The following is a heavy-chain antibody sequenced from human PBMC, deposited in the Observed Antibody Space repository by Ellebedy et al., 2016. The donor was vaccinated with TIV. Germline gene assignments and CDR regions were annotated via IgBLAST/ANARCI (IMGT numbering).Heavy chain of an antibody. CDR1: GGSFSASY. V-gene: IGHV4-34*01. D-gene: IGHD4-23*01. CDR3: ARTMVTPTFYYYYMDV. J-gene: IGHJ6*03. Sequence: MPSETLSLTCAVYGGSFSASYWSWIRQPPGKGLEWIAEITHSRSTNFNPSLKNRVSISLDTSKKQFSLKLSSVTAADTAVYYCARTMVTPTFYYYYMDVWGEGTTVTVSS. CDR2: ITHSRST.